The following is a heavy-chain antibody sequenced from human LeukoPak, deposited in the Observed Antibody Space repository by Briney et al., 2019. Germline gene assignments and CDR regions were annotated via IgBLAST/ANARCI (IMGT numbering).Heavy chain of an antibody. CDR2: ISYDGSNK. CDR3: VRYCSGGSCYSDAFDI. V-gene: IGHV3-30*04. D-gene: IGHD2-15*01. CDR1: GFTFSRYA. J-gene: IGHJ3*02. Sequence: PGGSLRLSCAASGFTFSRYAMHWVRQAPGKGLEWVAVISYDGSNKYYADSVKGRFTISRDNSKNTLYLQMNSLRAEDTAVYYCVRYCSGGSCYSDAFDIWGQGTMVTVSS.